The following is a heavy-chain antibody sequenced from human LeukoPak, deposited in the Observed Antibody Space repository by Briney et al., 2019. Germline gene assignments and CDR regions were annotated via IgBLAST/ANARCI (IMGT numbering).Heavy chain of an antibody. CDR2: IHHSGSA. V-gene: IGHV4-34*01. Sequence: SETLSLTCAVYGGSFSGYYWSWIRQPPGKGLEWIGEIHHSGSAKYNPSIMSRVTISVDTSKNQLSLMFTYVAPADTAVYYCARGLRRFGELRSNFDYWGQGTLVTVSS. D-gene: IGHD3-10*01. J-gene: IGHJ4*02. CDR3: ARGLRRFGELRSNFDY. CDR1: GGSFSGYY.